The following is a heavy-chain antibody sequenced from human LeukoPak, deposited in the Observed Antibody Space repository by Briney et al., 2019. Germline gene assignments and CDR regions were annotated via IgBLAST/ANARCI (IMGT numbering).Heavy chain of an antibody. CDR3: ARDGSALAFDI. V-gene: IGHV3-33*01. CDR1: GFTFSSYG. CDR2: IWYDGSNE. Sequence: PGGSLRLSCAASGFTFSSYGMHWVRQAPGKGLEWVAVIWYDGSNEYYADSVKGRFTISRDNSKNTLYLQMNSLRAEDTAVYYCARDGSALAFDIWGQGTMVTVSS. J-gene: IGHJ3*02.